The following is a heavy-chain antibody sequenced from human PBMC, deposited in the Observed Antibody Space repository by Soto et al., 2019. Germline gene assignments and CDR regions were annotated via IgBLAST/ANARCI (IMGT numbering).Heavy chain of an antibody. V-gene: IGHV4-30-4*01. D-gene: IGHD3-22*01. Sequence: QVQLQESGPGLVKPSQTLSLTCTVSGGSISSGDYYWSWIRQPPGKGLEWIGYIYYSGSTYYNPSLKSRVTISVDTSKNQFSLKLSSVTAADTAVYYCARDQGSGYRKGVFDYWGQGTLVTVSS. CDR2: IYYSGST. CDR1: GGSISSGDYY. CDR3: ARDQGSGYRKGVFDY. J-gene: IGHJ4*02.